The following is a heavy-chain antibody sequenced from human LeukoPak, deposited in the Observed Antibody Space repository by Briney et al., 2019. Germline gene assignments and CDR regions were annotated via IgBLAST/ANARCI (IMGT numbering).Heavy chain of an antibody. CDR1: GFTFSSYW. V-gene: IGHV3-7*01. CDR3: ARVTIVEMATISFDY. J-gene: IGHJ4*02. D-gene: IGHD5-24*01. CDR2: IKQDGSEK. Sequence: GGSLRLSCAASGFTFSSYWMSWVRQAPGKGLEWVANIKQDGSEKYYVDSVKGRFTISRDNAKNSLYLQMNSLRAEDTAVYYCARVTIVEMATISFDYWGQGTLVTVSS.